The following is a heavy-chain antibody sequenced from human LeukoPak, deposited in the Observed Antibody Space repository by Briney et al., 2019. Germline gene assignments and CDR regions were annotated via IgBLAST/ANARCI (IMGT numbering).Heavy chain of an antibody. Sequence: ASVKVSCKASGYTFTSYGISWVRQAPGQGLEWMGWISAYNGNTNYAQKLQGRVTMTTDTSTSTAYMELRSLRSDDTAVYYCARDRPPTTVTAAWGFGPWGQGTLVTVSS. CDR2: ISAYNGNT. D-gene: IGHD4-17*01. CDR3: ARDRPPTTVTAAWGFGP. CDR1: GYTFTSYG. J-gene: IGHJ5*02. V-gene: IGHV1-18*01.